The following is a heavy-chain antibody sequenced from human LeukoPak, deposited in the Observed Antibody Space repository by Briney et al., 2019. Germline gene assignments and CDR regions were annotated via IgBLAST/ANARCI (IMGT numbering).Heavy chain of an antibody. Sequence: ASVKVSCKTSGDTLTVYYIHWVRQAPGQGLEWMGWINPKSGGTNYAQSLQGRVTMTRDTSISTVYMELSRLRSDDTAVYYCARDSGLVIGPAAMEFDYWGQGTLVTVSS. V-gene: IGHV1-2*02. CDR1: GDTLTVYY. CDR3: ARDSGLVIGPAAMEFDY. D-gene: IGHD2-2*01. CDR2: INPKSGGT. J-gene: IGHJ4*02.